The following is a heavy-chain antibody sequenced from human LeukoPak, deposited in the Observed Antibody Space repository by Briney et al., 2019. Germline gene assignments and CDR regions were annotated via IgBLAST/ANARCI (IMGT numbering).Heavy chain of an antibody. V-gene: IGHV1-2*02. D-gene: IGHD4-17*01. J-gene: IGHJ3*02. CDR2: INPNSGGT. Sequence: ASVRVSSTASGYTFTGDYMHWVRQAPGEGGEWMGWINPNSGGTNYAQKFQGRVTMTRDTSISTAYMELSRLRSDDTAVYYCAGSTVTTESGAFDIWGQGTMVTVSS. CDR3: AGSTVTTESGAFDI. CDR1: GYTFTGDY.